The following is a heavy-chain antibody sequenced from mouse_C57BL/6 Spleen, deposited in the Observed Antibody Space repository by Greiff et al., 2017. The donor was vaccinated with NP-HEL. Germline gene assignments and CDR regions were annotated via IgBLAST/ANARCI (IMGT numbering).Heavy chain of an antibody. V-gene: IGHV5-6*01. CDR2: ISSGGSYT. CDR1: GFTFSSYG. Sequence: EVKLVESGGDLVKPGGSLKLSCAASGFTFSSYGMSWVRQTPDKRLEWVATISSGGSYTYYPDSVKGRFTISRDNAKNTLYLQMSSLKSEDTAMYYCARSTGYAMDYWGQGTSVTVSS. J-gene: IGHJ4*01. CDR3: ARSTGYAMDY. D-gene: IGHD1-1*01.